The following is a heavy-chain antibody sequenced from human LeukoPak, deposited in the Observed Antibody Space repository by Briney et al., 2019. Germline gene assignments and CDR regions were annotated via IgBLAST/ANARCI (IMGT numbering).Heavy chain of an antibody. CDR1: VGTFSSYA. D-gene: IGHD3-9*01. V-gene: IGHV1-69*13. CDR2: IIPIFGTA. J-gene: IGHJ4*02. CDR3: ARSTISFGRDYFDY. Sequence: SVKVSCKASVGTFSSYAISWVRQAPGEGLEWMGGIIPIFGTANYAQKFQGRVTITADESTSTAYMELSSLRSEDTAVYYCARSTISFGRDYFDYWGQGTLVTVSS.